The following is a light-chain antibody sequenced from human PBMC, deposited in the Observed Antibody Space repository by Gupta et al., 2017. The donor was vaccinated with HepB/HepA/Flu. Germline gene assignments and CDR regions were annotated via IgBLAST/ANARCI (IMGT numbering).Light chain of an antibody. Sequence: IQITLSPSSLSASVGDRVTITCRASQTIHNYLNWYQQKPGKAPKLLIYVASSLQSGVPSRISGSGYGTDFTLTISSLQPEDFATYYCQQTYSTLWTFGQGTKVEVK. V-gene: IGKV1-39*01. CDR3: QQTYSTLWT. CDR2: VAS. CDR1: QTIHNY. J-gene: IGKJ1*01.